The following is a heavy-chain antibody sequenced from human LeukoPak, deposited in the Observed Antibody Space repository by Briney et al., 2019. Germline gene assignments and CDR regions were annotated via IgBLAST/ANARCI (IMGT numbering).Heavy chain of an antibody. J-gene: IGHJ3*01. CDR1: GGTFSSYA. V-gene: IGHV1-8*03. D-gene: IGHD5-24*01. CDR3: TRAYKGGQDAFDF. Sequence: GASVKVSCKASGGTFSSYAISWVRQAPGQGLEWMGWMNPNSGNTGYAQKFQDRVTFSRDTSITTAYMELTSLRSEDTAMYYCTRAYKGGQDAFDFWGQGTMVTVSS. CDR2: MNPNSGNT.